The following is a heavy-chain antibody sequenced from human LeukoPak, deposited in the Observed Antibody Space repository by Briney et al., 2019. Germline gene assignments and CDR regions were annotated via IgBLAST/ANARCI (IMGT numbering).Heavy chain of an antibody. D-gene: IGHD6-19*01. CDR3: AREGFFYSRGIAVAGKGDYFDY. J-gene: IGHJ4*02. V-gene: IGHV3-23*01. CDR2: ISASGGST. CDR1: GFTLSSSA. Sequence: GGSLRLSCAASGFTLSSSAMSWVRQVPGKGLEWVSGISASGGSTYYADSVRGRFTISRDNSKNTLYVQMNSLRAEDTAVYYCAREGFFYSRGIAVAGKGDYFDYWGQGTLVTVSS.